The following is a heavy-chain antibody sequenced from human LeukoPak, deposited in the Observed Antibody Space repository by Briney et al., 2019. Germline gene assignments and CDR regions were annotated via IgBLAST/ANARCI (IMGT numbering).Heavy chain of an antibody. Sequence: PSDTLSLTCTVSGGSVSSHYWSWIRQPPGKGLEWIGDIYYTGSTNHNPSLKSRVTISVDTSENQFSLRLSSVTAADTAVYYCARDSIDGNYYQLYAFDLWGQGTMVTVSS. J-gene: IGHJ3*01. D-gene: IGHD1-26*01. CDR1: GGSVSSHY. CDR3: ARDSIDGNYYQLYAFDL. V-gene: IGHV4-59*02. CDR2: IYYTGST.